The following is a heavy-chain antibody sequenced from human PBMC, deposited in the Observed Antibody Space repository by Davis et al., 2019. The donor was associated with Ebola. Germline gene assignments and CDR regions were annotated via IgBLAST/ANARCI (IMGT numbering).Heavy chain of an antibody. CDR2: INSDGSST. CDR1: GFTFSSYW. Sequence: PGGSLRLSCAASGFTFSSYWMHWVRQAPGKGLVWVSRINSDGSSTSYADSVKGRFTISRDNAKNSLYLQMTSLRAEDTAVYYCARGVGAVAGSGGMDVWGQGTTVTVSS. V-gene: IGHV3-74*01. CDR3: ARGVGAVAGSGGMDV. D-gene: IGHD6-19*01. J-gene: IGHJ6*02.